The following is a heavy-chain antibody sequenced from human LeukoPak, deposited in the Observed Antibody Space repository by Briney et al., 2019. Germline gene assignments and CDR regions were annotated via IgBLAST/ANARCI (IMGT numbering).Heavy chain of an antibody. J-gene: IGHJ4*02. CDR2: ISYDGSNK. CDR1: GFTFSSYG. Sequence: GGSLRLSCAASGFTFSSYGMHWVRQAPGKGLEWVAVISYDGSNKYYADSVKGRFTISRDNSKNTLYLQMNSLRAEDTAVYYCARQRIVVIKGDADYFDYWGQGTLVTVSS. V-gene: IGHV3-30*03. CDR3: ARQRIVVIKGDADYFDY. D-gene: IGHD3-22*01.